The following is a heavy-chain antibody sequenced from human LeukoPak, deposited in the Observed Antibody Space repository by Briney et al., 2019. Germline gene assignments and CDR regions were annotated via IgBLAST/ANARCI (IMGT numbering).Heavy chain of an antibody. CDR1: GFSFSSYG. CDR2: IDPTGRSV. Sequence: GGSLRLSCAASGFSFSSYGMNWVRQAPGQGLECVSYIDPTGRSVYYADSVKGRFTVSRDNANHSVFLQMNSLRDDDTAVYFCARKLALWGQGTLVTVSS. J-gene: IGHJ4*02. CDR3: ARKLAL. V-gene: IGHV3-48*02.